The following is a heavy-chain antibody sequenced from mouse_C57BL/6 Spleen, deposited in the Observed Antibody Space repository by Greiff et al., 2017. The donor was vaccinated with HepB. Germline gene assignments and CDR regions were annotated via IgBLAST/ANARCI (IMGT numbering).Heavy chain of an antibody. CDR3: ARERFSYSIYDGAMDY. Sequence: DVKLVESEGGLVQPGSSMKLSCTASGFTFSDYYMAWVRQVPEKGLEWVANINYDGSSTYYLDSLKSRFIISRDNAKHILYLQMSSLKSEDTSTYYCARERFSYSIYDGAMDYWGQGTSVTVSS. V-gene: IGHV5-16*01. D-gene: IGHD2-5*01. J-gene: IGHJ4*01. CDR1: GFTFSDYY. CDR2: INYDGSST.